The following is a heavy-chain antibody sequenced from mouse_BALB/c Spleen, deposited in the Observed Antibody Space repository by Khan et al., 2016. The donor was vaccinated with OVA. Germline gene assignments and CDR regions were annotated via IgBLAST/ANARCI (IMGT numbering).Heavy chain of an antibody. CDR3: ARPPYFSYTLDH. Sequence: QIQLVQSGPELKKPGETVKISRKASGYSFTNYGMNWVKQSPGKALKWMGWINTYTGKPTYADDFKGRFAFSLETSASTAYLQINNPKNDDTATYFGARPPYFSYTLDHWGQGTSVTVSS. J-gene: IGHJ4*01. CDR2: INTYTGKP. D-gene: IGHD2-10*01. CDR1: GYSFTNYG. V-gene: IGHV9-3-1*01.